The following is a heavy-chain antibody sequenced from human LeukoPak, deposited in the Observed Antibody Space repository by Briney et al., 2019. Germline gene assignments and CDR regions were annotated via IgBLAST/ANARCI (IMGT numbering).Heavy chain of an antibody. V-gene: IGHV4-4*02. Sequence: SETLSLTCAVSGGSISNKNWWSWVRQPPGKGLEWIGEIHYRGGTNYNPSLRSRVTISVDTSKNQFSLKMTSVTAADTAVYYCATPNDAFNIWGQGTMVTVSS. CDR3: ATPNDAFNI. CDR1: GGSISNKNW. CDR2: IHYRGGT. J-gene: IGHJ3*02.